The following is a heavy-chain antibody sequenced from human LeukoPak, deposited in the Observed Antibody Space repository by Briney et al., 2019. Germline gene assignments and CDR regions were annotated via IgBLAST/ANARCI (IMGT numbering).Heavy chain of an antibody. J-gene: IGHJ4*02. CDR3: ARRTAPDYDYVWGSYRSGNYFDY. CDR2: IYYSGST. V-gene: IGHV4-39*01. Sequence: KASETLSLTCTVSGGSISSSSYYWGWIRQPPGKGLEWIGSIYYSGSTYYNPSLKSRVTISVDTSKNQFSLKLSSVTAADTAVYYCARRTAPDYDYVWGSYRSGNYFDYWGQGTLVTVSS. CDR1: GGSISSSSYY. D-gene: IGHD3-16*02.